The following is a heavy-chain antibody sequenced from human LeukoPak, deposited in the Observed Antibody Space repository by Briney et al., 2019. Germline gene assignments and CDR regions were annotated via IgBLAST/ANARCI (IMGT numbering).Heavy chain of an antibody. J-gene: IGHJ4*02. V-gene: IGHV1-46*01. Sequence: ASVKVSCKASGYTFTSYYMHWVRQAPGQGLEWMGIINPSGGSTSYAQKFQGRVTMTRDTSTSTVYMELSSLRSEDTAVYYCARGHGLTYYYDSSGKGFDYWGQGTLVTVSS. CDR2: INPSGGST. CDR3: ARGHGLTYYYDSSGKGFDY. CDR1: GYTFTSYY. D-gene: IGHD3-22*01.